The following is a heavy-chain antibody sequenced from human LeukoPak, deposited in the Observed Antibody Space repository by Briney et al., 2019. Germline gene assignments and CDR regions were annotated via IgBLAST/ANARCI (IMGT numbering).Heavy chain of an antibody. CDR2: IYHSGST. Sequence: PSETLSLTCTVSGGSISSSSYSWSWIRQPPGTGLEWIGYIYHSGSTYYNPSLKSRVTISVDRSKNQFSLKLSSVTAADTAVYYCARENGIAVAGRYFDYWGQGTLVTVSS. D-gene: IGHD6-19*01. J-gene: IGHJ4*02. CDR1: GGSISSSSYS. CDR3: ARENGIAVAGRYFDY. V-gene: IGHV4-30-2*01.